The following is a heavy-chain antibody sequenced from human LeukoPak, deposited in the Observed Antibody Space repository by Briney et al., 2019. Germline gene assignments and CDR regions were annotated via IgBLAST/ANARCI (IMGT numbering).Heavy chain of an antibody. V-gene: IGHV3-7*01. CDR3: ARDGVADYFDY. D-gene: IGHD6-19*01. CDR2: IKQDGSEK. Sequence: PGGSLRLSCAASGFTFSSYWMIWVHQAPGKGLKWVANIKQDGSEKYYVDSVKGRFTISRDNAENSLYLQMNSLRAEDTAVYYCARDGVADYFDYWGQGTLATVSS. CDR1: GFTFSSYW. J-gene: IGHJ4*02.